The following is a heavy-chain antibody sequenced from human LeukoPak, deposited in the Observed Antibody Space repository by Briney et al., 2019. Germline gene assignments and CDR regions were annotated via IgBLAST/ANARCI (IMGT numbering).Heavy chain of an antibody. CDR2: VTGSGGNT. Sequence: GGSLRLSCAASGFTFTNYAMSWVRQAPGKGLEWVSLVTGSGGNTYYADSVKGQFTISRDNSKNTLYLQMNSLRAEGTAMYYCAREPPPIWCSDTSCYPTFDYWGQGTLVTVSS. V-gene: IGHV3-23*01. J-gene: IGHJ4*02. D-gene: IGHD2-2*01. CDR1: GFTFTNYA. CDR3: AREPPPIWCSDTSCYPTFDY.